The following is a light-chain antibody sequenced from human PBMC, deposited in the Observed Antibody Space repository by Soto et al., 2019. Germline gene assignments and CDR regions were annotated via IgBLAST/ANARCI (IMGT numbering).Light chain of an antibody. V-gene: IGKV1-39*01. CDR2: GAS. Sequence: DIQMTQSPSSLSASVGDRLTITCRASQSISSYLNWYQQKPGKAPKLLIYGASSLQSGVPSKFSGSGSGTDFTLTISTPQPEDFATYYCQQSYSSPHTFGGGTKVDIK. J-gene: IGKJ4*01. CDR1: QSISSY. CDR3: QQSYSSPHT.